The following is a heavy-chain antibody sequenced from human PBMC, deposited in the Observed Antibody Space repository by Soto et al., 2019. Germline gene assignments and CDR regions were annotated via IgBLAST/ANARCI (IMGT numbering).Heavy chain of an antibody. J-gene: IGHJ3*02. Sequence: QLQLQESGPGLVKPSETLSLTCTVSGGSISSSSYYWGWIRQPPGKGLEWIGSIYYSGSTYYNPSLKSRVTISVDTSTNQFSLKLSSVTAADTAVYYFFRRPYYDMLTVNDAFYIWGQGTMFTVSS. CDR2: IYYSGST. CDR1: GGSISSSSYY. V-gene: IGHV4-39*01. CDR3: FRRPYYDMLTVNDAFYI. D-gene: IGHD3-9*01.